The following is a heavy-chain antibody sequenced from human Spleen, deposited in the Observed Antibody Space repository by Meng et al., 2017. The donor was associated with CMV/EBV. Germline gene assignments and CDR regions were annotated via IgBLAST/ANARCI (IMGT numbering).Heavy chain of an antibody. V-gene: IGHV3-11*01. CDR3: ARGRGVVVVASDAFDI. CDR1: GFTFSDYY. J-gene: IGHJ3*02. D-gene: IGHD2-15*01. CDR2: ISSSGSTI. Sequence: GSLRLSCAASGFTFSDYYMTWIRQAPGKGLEWVSYISSSGSTIYYADSVKGRFTISRDNARNSLYLQMNSLRAEDTAVYYCARGRGVVVVASDAFDIWGQGTMVTVSS.